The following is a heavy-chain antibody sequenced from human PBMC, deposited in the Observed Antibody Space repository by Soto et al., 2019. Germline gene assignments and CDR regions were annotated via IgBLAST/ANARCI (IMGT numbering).Heavy chain of an antibody. CDR1: GFTFSNAW. V-gene: IGHV3-15*07. Sequence: PGGSLRLSCAASGFTFSNAWINWVRQTPGRGLEWVGRVKSKNDGGTTDFAAPVKGRFAISRDDSKNMVNLEMNSLQTEDKTKKNGTTDSYITTITVRFTNWGHGTLVTVPS. CDR2: VKSKNDGGTT. J-gene: IGHJ4*01. D-gene: IGHD3-22*01. CDR3: TTDSYITTITVRFTN.